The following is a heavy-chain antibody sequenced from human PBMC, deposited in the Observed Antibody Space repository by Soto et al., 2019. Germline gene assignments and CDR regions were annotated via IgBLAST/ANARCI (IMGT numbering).Heavy chain of an antibody. CDR1: GFTFSSYA. CDR3: TSTRFLEPYYYGIDV. J-gene: IGHJ6*02. V-gene: IGHV3-30-3*01. Sequence: LRLSCAASGFTFSSYAMHWVRQAPGKGLEWVAVISYDGSNKYYADSVKGRFTISRDNAKNTLYLQMNSLRAEDTAVYYCTSTRFLEPYYYGIDVWGQGTTVTVSS. CDR2: ISYDGSNK. D-gene: IGHD3-3*01.